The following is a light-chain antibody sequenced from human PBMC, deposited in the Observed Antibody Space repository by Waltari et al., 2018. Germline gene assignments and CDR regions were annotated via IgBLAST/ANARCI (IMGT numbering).Light chain of an antibody. CDR1: SSNIGSNT. Sequence: QSVLTQPPSASGTPGQRVTISCSGSSSNIGSNTVNWYQQRPGTAPKLLIYSNNQRPSGVPDRFSGSKSDTSASLAISGLQSEDEADYYCASWDDSLNGVVFGGGTKLTVL. CDR2: SNN. J-gene: IGLJ2*01. V-gene: IGLV1-44*01. CDR3: ASWDDSLNGVV.